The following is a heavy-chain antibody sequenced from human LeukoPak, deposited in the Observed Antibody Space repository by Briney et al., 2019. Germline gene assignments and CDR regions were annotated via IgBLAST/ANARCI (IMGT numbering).Heavy chain of an antibody. CDR3: ARAIGSSGWKDYYYYYYMDV. D-gene: IGHD6-19*01. V-gene: IGHV3-48*04. Sequence: GGSLRLSCAASGFTFSSYSMNWVRQAPGKGLEWVSYISSSSSTIYYADSVKGRFTISRDNAKNSLYLQMNSLRAEDTAVYYCARAIGSSGWKDYYYYYYMDVWGKGTTVTVSS. CDR1: GFTFSSYS. CDR2: ISSSSSTI. J-gene: IGHJ6*03.